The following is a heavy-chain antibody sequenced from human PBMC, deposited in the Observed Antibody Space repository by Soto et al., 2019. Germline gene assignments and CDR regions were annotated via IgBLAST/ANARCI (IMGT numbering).Heavy chain of an antibody. D-gene: IGHD6-19*01. V-gene: IGHV3-23*01. Sequence: EVQLLESGGGLVQPGESLRLSCAASGFTFSSYAMSWVRQAPGKGLEWVSTISGSGGSTHYADSVKGQFTISRDNSKNMLYLQVNSLRAEDTAVYSCAKSIVAVAGPVDYWGQGTLVTVSS. CDR2: ISGSGGST. CDR3: AKSIVAVAGPVDY. J-gene: IGHJ4*02. CDR1: GFTFSSYA.